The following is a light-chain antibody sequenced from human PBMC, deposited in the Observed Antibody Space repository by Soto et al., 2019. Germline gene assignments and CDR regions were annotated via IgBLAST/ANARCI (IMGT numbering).Light chain of an antibody. V-gene: IGKV4-1*01. CDR2: WAS. Sequence: DIVMTQSPDSLAVSLGERATLNCKSSQSVLYSSNNKNYLAWYQQKPGQPPKLLIYWASTSQSGVPDRFSGSGSGTDFTLTISSLQAEDVAVYYCQHYYTTPFTFGPGTKVDIK. CDR1: QSVLYSSNNKNY. J-gene: IGKJ3*01. CDR3: QHYYTTPFT.